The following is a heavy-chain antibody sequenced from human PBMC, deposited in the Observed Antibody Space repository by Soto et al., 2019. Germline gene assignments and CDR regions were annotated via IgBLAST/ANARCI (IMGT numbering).Heavy chain of an antibody. V-gene: IGHV1-18*01. CDR2: ISAYNGNT. D-gene: IGHD3-3*01. Sequence: ASVKVSCKASGYTFTSYGISWVRQAPGQGLEWMGWISAYNGNTNYAQKLQGRVTMTTDTSTSTAYMGLRSLRSDDTAVYYCARDLDYDFWSGYRSGPDAFDIWGQGTMVTVSS. CDR3: ARDLDYDFWSGYRSGPDAFDI. CDR1: GYTFTSYG. J-gene: IGHJ3*02.